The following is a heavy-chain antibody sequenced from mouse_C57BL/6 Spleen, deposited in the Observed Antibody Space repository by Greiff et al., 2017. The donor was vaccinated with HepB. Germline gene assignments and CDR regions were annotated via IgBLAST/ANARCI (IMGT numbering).Heavy chain of an antibody. J-gene: IGHJ4*01. D-gene: IGHD1-1*01. CDR1: GYTFTDYE. CDR3: TRRTTVVARRYYAMDY. Sequence: QVQLQQSGAELVRPGASVTLSCKASGYTFTDYEMHWVKQTPVHGLEWIGAIDPETGGTAYNQKFKGKAILTADKSSSTAYMELRSLTSEDSAVYYCTRRTTVVARRYYAMDYWGQGTSVTVSS. V-gene: IGHV1-15*01. CDR2: IDPETGGT.